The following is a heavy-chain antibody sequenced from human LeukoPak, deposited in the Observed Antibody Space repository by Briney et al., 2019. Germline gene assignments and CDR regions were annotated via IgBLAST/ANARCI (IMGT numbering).Heavy chain of an antibody. J-gene: IGHJ3*01. Sequence: GALRLSCAASGFTFSTYGMKWVRQAPGKGLEWVSAISGSGVGTYYADSVKGRFTLSRDNSRNTLYLQMNSLRAEDTALYYCAKTLVEDQIYDAFDFWGQGTMVTVSS. D-gene: IGHD2-8*02. CDR1: GFTFSTYG. CDR2: ISGSGVGT. V-gene: IGHV3-23*01. CDR3: AKTLVEDQIYDAFDF.